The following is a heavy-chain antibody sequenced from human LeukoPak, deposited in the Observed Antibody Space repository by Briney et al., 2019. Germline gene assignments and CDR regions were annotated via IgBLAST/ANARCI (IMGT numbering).Heavy chain of an antibody. V-gene: IGHV4-31*03. D-gene: IGHD3-9*01. CDR3: ARDNPRRYYDILTGGWFDP. CDR2: IYYSGST. Sequence: PSQTLSLTCTVSGGSISSGGYYWSWIRQHPGKGLEWIGYIYYSGSTYYNPSLKSRVSISVDTSKNQFSLKLSSVTAADTAVYYCARDNPRRYYDILTGGWFDPWGQGTLVTVSS. CDR1: GGSISSGGYY. J-gene: IGHJ5*02.